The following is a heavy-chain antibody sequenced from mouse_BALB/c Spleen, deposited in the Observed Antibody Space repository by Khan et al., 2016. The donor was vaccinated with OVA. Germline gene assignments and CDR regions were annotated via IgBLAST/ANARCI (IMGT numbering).Heavy chain of an antibody. V-gene: IGHV1-7*01. CDR3: ARSGLRWDFDY. Sequence: QVQLQQSGAELAKPGASVKMSCKASGYTFINYWILWVKQRPGQGLEWIGYINPSTGYTEYNQNFKDKATLNADKSSSTAYMQLSSLTSEDSAIYYCARSGLRWDFDYWGQGTTLTVSS. J-gene: IGHJ2*01. D-gene: IGHD1-1*01. CDR1: GYTFINYW. CDR2: INPSTGYT.